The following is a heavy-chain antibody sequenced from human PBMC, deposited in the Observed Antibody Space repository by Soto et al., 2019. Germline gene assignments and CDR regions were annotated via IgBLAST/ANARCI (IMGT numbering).Heavy chain of an antibody. CDR1: VGTFSDAN. Sequence: VQLVQSGAEVKRPGSSVKVSCKAPVGTFSDANIAWVRQARGQGLEWMGRIIPKLGITNYAHKFQDRVRITADKATSTAYMELTSLRYEDTAVYFCARVEGTRTTNFYHYMDVWGEGTSVTVS. CDR2: IIPKLGIT. CDR3: ARVEGTRTTNFYHYMDV. V-gene: IGHV1-69*02. D-gene: IGHD2-8*01. J-gene: IGHJ6*03.